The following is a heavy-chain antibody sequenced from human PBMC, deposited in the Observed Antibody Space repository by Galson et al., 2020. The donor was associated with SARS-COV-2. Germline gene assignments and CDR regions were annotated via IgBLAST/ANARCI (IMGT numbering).Heavy chain of an antibody. Sequence: SETLSLTCTVSGGSISSGDYYWSWIRQPPGKGLEWIGYIYYSGSTYYNPSLKSRVTISVDTSKNQFSLKLSSVTAADTAVYYCARDGGITMVRGLWYFDHWGRGTLVTVSS. CDR2: IYYSGST. V-gene: IGHV4-30-4*08. CDR1: GGSISSGDYY. J-gene: IGHJ2*01. D-gene: IGHD3-10*01. CDR3: ARDGGITMVRGLWYFDH.